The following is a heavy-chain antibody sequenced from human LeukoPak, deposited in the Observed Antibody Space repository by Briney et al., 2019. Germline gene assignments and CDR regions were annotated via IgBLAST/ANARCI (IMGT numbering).Heavy chain of an antibody. Sequence: ASVKVSCKASGFTFINYYMHWVRQAPGQGLEWLGIINLSGGSTHYPQKFQDRVTMARDTSTSTVYMELSSLRSEDTAVYYCARDLDYGEKSEDYWGQGTLVTVSS. CDR2: INLSGGST. V-gene: IGHV1-46*01. J-gene: IGHJ4*02. CDR3: ARDLDYGEKSEDY. CDR1: GFTFINYY. D-gene: IGHD4/OR15-4a*01.